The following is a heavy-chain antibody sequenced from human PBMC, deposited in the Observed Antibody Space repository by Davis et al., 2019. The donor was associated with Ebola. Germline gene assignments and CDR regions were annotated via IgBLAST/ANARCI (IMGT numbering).Heavy chain of an antibody. CDR1: AGSISSSSYY. Sequence: SETLSLTCTVSAGSISSSSYYWGWTRQPPGKGLEWIGSIYYSGSTYYNPSLKSRVTISVDTSKNQFSLKLSSVTAAATAVYYCARESRGRYYYYGMDVWGQGTTVTVSS. V-gene: IGHV4-39*01. CDR2: IYYSGST. CDR3: ARESRGRYYYYGMDV. D-gene: IGHD2-2*01. J-gene: IGHJ6*02.